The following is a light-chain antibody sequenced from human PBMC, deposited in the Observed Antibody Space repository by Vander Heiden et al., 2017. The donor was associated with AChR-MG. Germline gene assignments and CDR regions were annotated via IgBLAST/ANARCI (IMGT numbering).Light chain of an antibody. CDR1: KLCDKY. CDR3: QAWDSSTAV. Sequence: SYELTQPPSVSVSPGPTACITCSGDKLCDKYACWYQQKPGQSHVLVIYQDSKRPSGIPERFSGSNSGNTATLTISGTQAMDEADYYCQAWDSSTAVFGTGTKVTVL. CDR2: QDS. J-gene: IGLJ1*01. V-gene: IGLV3-1*01.